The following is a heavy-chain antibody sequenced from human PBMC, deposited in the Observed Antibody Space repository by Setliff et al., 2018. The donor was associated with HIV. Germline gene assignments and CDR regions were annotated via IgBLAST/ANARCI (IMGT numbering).Heavy chain of an antibody. CDR1: GYTFTSYD. D-gene: IGHD3-10*01. J-gene: IGHJ4*02. CDR3: ARDRQDYSAGSYIYYFDY. V-gene: IGHV1-8*02. CDR2: MNPNSGNT. Sequence: GASVKVSCKASGYTFTSYDINWVRQATGQGLEWMGWMNPNSGNTGYAQKFQGRVTMTRDTSTSTVYMELRSLRSDDTAVYYCARDRQDYSAGSYIYYFDYWGQGTLVTVSS.